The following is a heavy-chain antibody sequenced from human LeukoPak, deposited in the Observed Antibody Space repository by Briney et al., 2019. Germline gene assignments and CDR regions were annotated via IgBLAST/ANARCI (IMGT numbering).Heavy chain of an antibody. Sequence: SETLSLTCTVSGGSISSYYWSWIRQPPGKGLEWIGYIYYSGSTNYNPSLKSRVTISVDTSKNQFSLKLSSVTAADTAVYYCARGEGYFDWSYYFDHWGQGTLVTVSS. D-gene: IGHD3-9*01. CDR1: GGSISSYY. V-gene: IGHV4-59*01. J-gene: IGHJ4*02. CDR2: IYYSGST. CDR3: ARGEGYFDWSYYFDH.